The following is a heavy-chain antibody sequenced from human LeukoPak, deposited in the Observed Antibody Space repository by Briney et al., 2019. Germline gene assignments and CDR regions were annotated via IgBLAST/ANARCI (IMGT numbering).Heavy chain of an antibody. Sequence: GGSLRLSCAASGFTFSSYWMHWVRQAPGKGLVWVSRINSDGSSTSYADSVKGRFTISRDNAKNTLYLQMNSLRAEDTAVYYCAREYVVVTAMPPYYYYGMDVWGQGTTVTVSS. J-gene: IGHJ6*02. CDR2: INSDGSST. CDR3: AREYVVVTAMPPYYYYGMDV. D-gene: IGHD2-21*02. CDR1: GFTFSSYW. V-gene: IGHV3-74*01.